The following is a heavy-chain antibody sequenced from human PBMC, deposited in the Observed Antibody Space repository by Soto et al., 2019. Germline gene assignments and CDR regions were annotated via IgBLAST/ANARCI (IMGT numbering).Heavy chain of an antibody. CDR2: ISSSSTYI. J-gene: IGHJ4*02. Sequence: EVQLVESGGGLVKPGGSLRLSCAASGFTFSSYSMNWVRQAPGKGLEWVSSISSSSTYIYYADSVKGRFTISRDNAKNSLYLQMNTLRAEDTSVYDCARVRVLSPTDAHTYLGWGALVTVS. V-gene: IGHV3-21*01. D-gene: IGHD3-16*01. CDR1: GFTFSSYS. CDR3: ARVRVLSPTDAHTY.